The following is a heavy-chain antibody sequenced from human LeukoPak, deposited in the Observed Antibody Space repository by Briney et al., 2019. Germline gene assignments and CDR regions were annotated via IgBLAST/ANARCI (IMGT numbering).Heavy chain of an antibody. D-gene: IGHD1-26*01. CDR1: GFTFSDYY. J-gene: IGHJ4*02. V-gene: IGHV3-11*01. Sequence: GGSLRLSYVASGFTFSDYYMTWFRQAPGKALEWISYISGSGSDMTYADSVKGRFTISRDNAKNSLYLQMNNLTAEDTAVYYCAMPTREPQYWGPGTLVTVSS. CDR3: AMPTREPQY. CDR2: ISGSGSDM.